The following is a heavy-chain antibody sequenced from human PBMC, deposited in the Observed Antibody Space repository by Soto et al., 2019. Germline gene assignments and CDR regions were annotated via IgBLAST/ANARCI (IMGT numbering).Heavy chain of an antibody. J-gene: IGHJ4*02. Sequence: ASVKVSCKASGYTFTGYYMHWVRQAPGQGLEWMGWINPNSGGTNYAQKFQGRVTMTRDTSISTAYMELSRLRSDDTAVYYCARDTIAAAGTGYFDYWGQGTLVTSPQ. CDR2: INPNSGGT. V-gene: IGHV1-2*02. CDR1: GYTFTGYY. CDR3: ARDTIAAAGTGYFDY. D-gene: IGHD6-13*01.